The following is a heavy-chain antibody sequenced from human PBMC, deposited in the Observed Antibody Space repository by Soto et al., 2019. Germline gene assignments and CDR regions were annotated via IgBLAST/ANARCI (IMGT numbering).Heavy chain of an antibody. Sequence: ASVKVYCKASGYTFTTYDINWVRQSPGQGLEWLGWMDPNSGSTGYAQNFQGRITTTRNISRNTAHMELSSLQSEDTAVYYCARERKFDFWRKGLDVWGQGTTVTVSS. CDR2: MDPNSGST. J-gene: IGHJ6*02. V-gene: IGHV1-8*01. CDR1: GYTFTTYD. CDR3: ARERKFDFWRKGLDV. D-gene: IGHD3-3*01.